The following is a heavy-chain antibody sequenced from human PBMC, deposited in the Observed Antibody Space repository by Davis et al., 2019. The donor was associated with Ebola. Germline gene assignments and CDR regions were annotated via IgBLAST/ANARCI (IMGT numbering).Heavy chain of an antibody. V-gene: IGHV3-30-3*01. CDR3: AKDIRYGDYDYYYYGMDV. CDR1: GFTFSSYA. D-gene: IGHD4-17*01. Sequence: PGGSLRLSCAASGFTFSSYAMHWVRQAPGKGLEWVAVISYDGSNKYYADSVKGRFTISRDNSKNTLYLQMNSLRAEDTAVYYCAKDIRYGDYDYYYYGMDVWGQGTTVTVSS. CDR2: ISYDGSNK. J-gene: IGHJ6*02.